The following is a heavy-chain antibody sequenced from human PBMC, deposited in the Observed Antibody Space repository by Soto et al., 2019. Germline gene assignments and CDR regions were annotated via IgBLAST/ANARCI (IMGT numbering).Heavy chain of an antibody. CDR1: GYTFITIG. D-gene: IGHD3-10*01. CDR3: VRDLDASGSYYTDY. J-gene: IGHJ4*02. Sequence: QVQLVQSGAEVKKPGASVKVSCKASGYTFITIGISWVRQAPGQGLEWMGWISPHKGNTNYAQNFQGRVTLTTDTSTSTAYMELRGLRSDDTAVYYCVRDLDASGSYYTDYWGQGTLVTVSS. V-gene: IGHV1-18*01. CDR2: ISPHKGNT.